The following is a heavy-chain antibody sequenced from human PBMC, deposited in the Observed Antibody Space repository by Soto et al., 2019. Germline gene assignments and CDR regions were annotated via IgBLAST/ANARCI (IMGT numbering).Heavy chain of an antibody. CDR3: ARDSRSGGSDQRYYYMDV. V-gene: IGHV3-33*01. D-gene: IGHD2-15*01. CDR2: IWYDGSST. Sequence: GGSLRLSCAASGFTFSSYGMHWVRQAPGKGLEWVAVIWYDGSSTSYADSVKGRFTISRDNAKNTLYLQMNSLRAEDTAVYYCARDSRSGGSDQRYYYMDVWGKGTTVTVSS. J-gene: IGHJ6*03. CDR1: GFTFSSYG.